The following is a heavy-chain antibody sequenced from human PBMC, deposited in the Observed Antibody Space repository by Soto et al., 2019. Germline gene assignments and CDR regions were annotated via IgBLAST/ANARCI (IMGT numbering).Heavy chain of an antibody. D-gene: IGHD6-13*01. V-gene: IGHV3-30-3*01. CDR1: GFTFSSYA. J-gene: IGHJ4*02. CDR2: ISYDGSNK. Sequence: PGGSLRLCCAASGFTFSSYAMHWVRQAPGKGLEWVAVISYDGSNKYYADSVKGRFTISRDNSKNTLYLQMNSLRAEDTAVYYCAYSRTPFAYWGQGTLVTVSS. CDR3: AYSRTPFAY.